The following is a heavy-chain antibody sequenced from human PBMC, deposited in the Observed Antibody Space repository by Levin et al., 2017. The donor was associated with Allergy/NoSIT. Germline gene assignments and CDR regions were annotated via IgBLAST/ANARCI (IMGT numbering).Heavy chain of an antibody. J-gene: IGHJ6*03. Sequence: AGGSLRLSCAASGFTFSSYGMHWVRQAPGKGLEWVAVIWYDGSNKYYADSVKGRFTISRDNSKNTLYLQMNSLRAEDTAVYYCARRSKVYGDYVEYYYYMDVWGKGTTVTVSS. V-gene: IGHV3-33*01. CDR3: ARRSKVYGDYVEYYYYMDV. CDR2: IWYDGSNK. D-gene: IGHD4-17*01. CDR1: GFTFSSYG.